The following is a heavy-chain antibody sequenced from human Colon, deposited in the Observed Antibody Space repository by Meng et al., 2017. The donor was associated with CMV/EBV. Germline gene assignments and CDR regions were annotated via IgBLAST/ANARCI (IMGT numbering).Heavy chain of an antibody. Sequence: GESLKISCAASGFTFRDNYMSWVRQAPGKGLEWVASIVSSSTYIFYADSVKGRFTISRDNGKNLLYLQMNDLRAEDTGVYYCARDTISGVVAFDYWGQGTLVTVSS. D-gene: IGHD3-3*01. J-gene: IGHJ4*02. CDR1: GFTFRDNY. V-gene: IGHV3-21*06. CDR2: IVSSSTYI. CDR3: ARDTISGVVAFDY.